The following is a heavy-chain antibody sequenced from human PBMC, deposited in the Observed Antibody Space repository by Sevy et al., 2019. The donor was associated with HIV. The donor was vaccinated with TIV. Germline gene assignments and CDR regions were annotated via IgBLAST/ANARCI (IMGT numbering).Heavy chain of an antibody. CDR1: GGSISSSNW. D-gene: IGHD5-12*01. CDR3: ARRVQVEMATIHFDY. V-gene: IGHV4-4*02. CDR2: IYRSGST. Sequence: SETLSLTCAVSGGSISSSNWWSWVRQPPGKGLEWIGEIYRSGSTNYNPSLKSRVTISVDKSKNQFSLKLSSVTAADTAVYYCARRVQVEMATIHFDYWGQGTLVTVSS. J-gene: IGHJ4*02.